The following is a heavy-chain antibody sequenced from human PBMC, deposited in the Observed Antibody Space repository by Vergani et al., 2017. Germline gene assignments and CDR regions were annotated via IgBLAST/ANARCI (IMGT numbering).Heavy chain of an antibody. CDR3: ARVMDRDEASTGYRLEGMDI. V-gene: IGHV4-59*13. D-gene: IGHD3-9*01. Sequence: QVQLEESGPGLVKPSETLSLTCTVSGGSFNTYYWSWIRQSPGKGLEWIGYIYSTGSTNYNPSLNSRVTMSVDTSKNQFSLKLRSVTAADTAVYFCARVMDRDEASTGYRLEGMDILGQGTTVTISS. CDR2: IYSTGST. J-gene: IGHJ6*02. CDR1: GGSFNTYY.